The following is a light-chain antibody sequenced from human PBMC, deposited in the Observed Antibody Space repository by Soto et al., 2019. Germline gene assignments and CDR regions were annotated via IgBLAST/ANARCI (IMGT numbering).Light chain of an antibody. CDR2: SND. V-gene: IGLV1-44*01. CDR1: ISNIGSNT. J-gene: IGLJ2*01. Sequence: QSALTQPPSASGTPGQRVTISCSGSISNIGSNTVNWYQQLPGAAPKLLISSNDRRPSGVPGRFSGSKSGTSASLAISGLRSEDEADYYCAAWDDSLNVVAFGGGTKLTVL. CDR3: AAWDDSLNVVA.